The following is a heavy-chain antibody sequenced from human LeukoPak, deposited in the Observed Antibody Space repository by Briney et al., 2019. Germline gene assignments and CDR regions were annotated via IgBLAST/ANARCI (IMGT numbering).Heavy chain of an antibody. CDR2: INPNSGGT. Sequence: GASVKVSCKASGYTFTGYYMHWVRQAPGQGLEWMGWINPNSGGTNYAQKFQGRVTITTDESTSTAYMELSSLRSEDTAVYYCARGGEGSGHYSFDYWGQGTLVTVSS. D-gene: IGHD3-10*01. J-gene: IGHJ4*02. CDR3: ARGGEGSGHYSFDY. CDR1: GYTFTGYY. V-gene: IGHV1-2*02.